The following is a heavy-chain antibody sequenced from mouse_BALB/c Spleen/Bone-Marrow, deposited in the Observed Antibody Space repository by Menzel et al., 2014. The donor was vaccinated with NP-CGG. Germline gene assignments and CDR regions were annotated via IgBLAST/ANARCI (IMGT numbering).Heavy chain of an antibody. CDR1: GFNIKDYY. V-gene: IGHV14-4*02. CDR3: NADPIT. CDR2: IDPENGDT. J-gene: IGHJ2*01. Sequence: EVQLQQSGAELVRSGASVKLSCTASGFNIKDYYMNWVKQRPEQGLEWIGWIDPENGDTEYAPKFQGKAIMTADTSSNTAYLQLSSLTSEDTGVYYCNADPITWGQGTTLTVSS.